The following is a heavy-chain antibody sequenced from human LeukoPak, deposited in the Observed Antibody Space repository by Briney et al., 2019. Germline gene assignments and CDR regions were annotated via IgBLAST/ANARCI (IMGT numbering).Heavy chain of an antibody. CDR1: GGSFSGYY. CDR2: INHSGST. V-gene: IGHV4-34*01. CDR3: ASFFHSSSSSGY. D-gene: IGHD6-13*01. J-gene: IGHJ4*02. Sequence: PSETLSLTCAVYGGSFSGYYWSWIRQPPGKGLEWIGEINHSGSTNYNPSLKSRVTISVDTSKNQFSLKLSSVTAADTAVYYCASFFHSSSSSGYWGQGTLVTVSS.